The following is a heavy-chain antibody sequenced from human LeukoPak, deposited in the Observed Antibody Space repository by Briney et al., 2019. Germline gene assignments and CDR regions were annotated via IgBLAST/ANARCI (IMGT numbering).Heavy chain of an antibody. D-gene: IGHD6-19*01. CDR2: IIGSGGST. CDR1: GFTFSSYT. J-gene: IGHJ4*02. CDR3: AKTTTGYSSGRFPGWPVDY. Sequence: GGSLRLSCASSGFTFSSYTMYWVRQAPATGLEWVSGIIGSGGSTHYADSVKGRFTITRDNSKNTVYLQMNSLRAEDTAVYYCAKTTTGYSSGRFPGWPVDYWGQGTLVTVSS. V-gene: IGHV3-23*01.